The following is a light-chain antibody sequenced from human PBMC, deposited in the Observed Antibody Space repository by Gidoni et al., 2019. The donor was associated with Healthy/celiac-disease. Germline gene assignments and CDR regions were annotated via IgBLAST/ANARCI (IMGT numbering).Light chain of an antibody. CDR3: QQRSNWPG. Sequence: DIVLTQSPATLSLSPGERATLSCRASQSVSSYLAWYQQKPGQAPRLLIYDASNRATGIPARFSGSGSGTDFTLTISSLEPEDFAVYYCQQRSNWPGFXQXTKVEIK. CDR1: QSVSSY. J-gene: IGKJ1*01. V-gene: IGKV3-11*01. CDR2: DAS.